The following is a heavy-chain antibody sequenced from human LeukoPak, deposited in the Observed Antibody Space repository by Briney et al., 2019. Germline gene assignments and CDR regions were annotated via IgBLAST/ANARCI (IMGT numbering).Heavy chain of an antibody. CDR1: GYTFTSYG. D-gene: IGHD3-3*01. CDR3: AREAKLYYDFWSGSSNWFDP. V-gene: IGHV1-69*13. J-gene: IGHJ5*02. Sequence: GASVKVSCKASGYTFTSYGISWVRQAPGQGLEWMGGIIPIFGTANYAQKFQGRVTITADESTSTAYMELSSLRSEDTAVYYCAREAKLYYDFWSGSSNWFDPWGQGTLVTVSS. CDR2: IIPIFGTA.